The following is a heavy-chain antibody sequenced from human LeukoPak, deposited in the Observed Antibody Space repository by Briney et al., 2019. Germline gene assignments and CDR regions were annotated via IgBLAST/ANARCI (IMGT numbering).Heavy chain of an antibody. CDR1: GGSFSGYY. V-gene: IGHV4-34*01. Sequence: SETLSLTCAVYGGSFSGYYWSWIRQPPGKGLEWIGEINHSGSTNYNPSLKSRVTISVDTSKNQFSLKLSSVTAADTAVYYCARHMITFGGVIPNFDYWGQGTLVTVSS. J-gene: IGHJ4*02. D-gene: IGHD3-16*02. CDR3: ARHMITFGGVIPNFDY. CDR2: INHSGST.